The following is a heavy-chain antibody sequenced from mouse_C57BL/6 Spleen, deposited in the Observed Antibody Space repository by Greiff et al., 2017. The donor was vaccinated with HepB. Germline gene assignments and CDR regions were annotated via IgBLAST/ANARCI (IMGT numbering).Heavy chain of an antibody. CDR3: ARDRDGYRFAY. CDR2: IDPNSGGT. D-gene: IGHD2-3*01. CDR1: GYTFTSYW. V-gene: IGHV1-72*01. J-gene: IGHJ3*01. Sequence: QVQLQQPGAELVKPGASVKLSCKASGYTFTSYWMHWVKQRPGRGLEWIGRIDPNSGGTKYNEKFKSKATLTVDKPSSTAYMQRSSLTSEDSAGYYCARDRDGYRFAYWGQGTLVTVSA.